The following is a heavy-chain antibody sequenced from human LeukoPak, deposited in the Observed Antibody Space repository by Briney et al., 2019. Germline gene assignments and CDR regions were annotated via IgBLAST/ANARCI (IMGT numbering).Heavy chain of an antibody. CDR3: AKVDCSGGSCYGFGYYYYGMDV. CDR2: IWYDGSNK. Sequence: GRSLRLSCAASGFTFSSYGMHWVRQAPGKGLEWVSVIWYDGSNKYYADSVKGRFTISRDNSKNTLFLQMNSLRAEDTAVYYCAKVDCSGGSCYGFGYYYYGMDVWGQGTTVTVSS. D-gene: IGHD2-15*01. J-gene: IGHJ6*02. V-gene: IGHV3-33*06. CDR1: GFTFSSYG.